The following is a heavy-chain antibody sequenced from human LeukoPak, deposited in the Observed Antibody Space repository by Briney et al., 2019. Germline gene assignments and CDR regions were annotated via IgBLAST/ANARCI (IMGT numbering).Heavy chain of an antibody. CDR1: GFTFSSYA. CDR3: ARGSFYHIAWDY. D-gene: IGHD2-21*01. Sequence: TGGSLRLSCAASGFTFSSYAMHWVRQAPGKGLEYVSAISSNGGSTYYANSVKGRFTISRDNSKNTLYLQMGSLRAEDMAVHYCARGSFYHIAWDYWGQGTLVTVSS. CDR2: ISSNGGST. J-gene: IGHJ4*02. V-gene: IGHV3-64*01.